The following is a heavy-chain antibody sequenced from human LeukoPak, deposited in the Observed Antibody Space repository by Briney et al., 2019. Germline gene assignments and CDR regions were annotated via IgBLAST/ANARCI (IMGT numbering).Heavy chain of an antibody. V-gene: IGHV4-34*01. J-gene: IGHJ5*02. Sequence: PSETLSLTCTVSGGSISSYYWSWIRQPPGKGLEWIGEINHSGSTNYNPSLKSRVTISVDASKNQFSLKLSSVTAADTAVYYCAVGGTTRNWFDPWGQGTLVTVSS. CDR3: AVGGTTRNWFDP. CDR2: INHSGST. CDR1: GGSISSYY. D-gene: IGHD3-10*01.